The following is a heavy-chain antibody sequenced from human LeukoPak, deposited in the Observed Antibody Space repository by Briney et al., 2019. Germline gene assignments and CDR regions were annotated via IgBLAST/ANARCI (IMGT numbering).Heavy chain of an antibody. Sequence: PGGSLRLSCAASGFTVSSNYMSWARQAPGKGLEWVSVIYSGGSTYYADSVKGRFTISRDNSKNTLYLQMNSLRAEDTAVYYCASEAVGYYFDYWGQGTLVTVSS. CDR3: ASEAVGYYFDY. V-gene: IGHV3-53*01. J-gene: IGHJ4*02. D-gene: IGHD3-10*01. CDR1: GFTVSSNY. CDR2: IYSGGST.